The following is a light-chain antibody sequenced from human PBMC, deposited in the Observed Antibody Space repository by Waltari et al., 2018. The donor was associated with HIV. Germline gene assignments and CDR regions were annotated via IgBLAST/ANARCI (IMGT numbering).Light chain of an antibody. J-gene: IGLJ2*01. Sequence: QSVLTQPPSASGTPGQSVTITCSGSSSNIGSNFVYWYQQGPGTAPKLLIYRNNQRPSGVPDRFSGSKSGTSASLAISGLRAEDEADYYCAAWDDSLSGGVFGGGTKLTVL. V-gene: IGLV1-47*01. CDR3: AAWDDSLSGGV. CDR2: RNN. CDR1: SSNIGSNF.